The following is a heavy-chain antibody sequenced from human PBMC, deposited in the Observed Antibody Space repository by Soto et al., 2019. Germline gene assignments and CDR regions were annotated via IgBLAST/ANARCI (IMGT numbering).Heavy chain of an antibody. Sequence: EVQLVESGGGLVKPGGSLRLSCAASGFTFSSYSMNWVRQAPGKGLEWVSSISSSSSYIYYADSVKGRFTIARDNAKNSLYLQMNSLRAEDTAVYYCARITYYYDSSGDYYFDYWGQGTLVTVSS. J-gene: IGHJ4*02. CDR2: ISSSSSYI. CDR1: GFTFSSYS. CDR3: ARITYYYDSSGDYYFDY. D-gene: IGHD3-22*01. V-gene: IGHV3-21*01.